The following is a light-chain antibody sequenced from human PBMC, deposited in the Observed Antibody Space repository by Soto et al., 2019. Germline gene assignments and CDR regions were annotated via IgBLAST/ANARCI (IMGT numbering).Light chain of an antibody. CDR3: MQGIHWPPLT. CDR2: NVS. CDR1: QSLVYSDGNTY. V-gene: IGKV2-30*01. J-gene: IGKJ5*01. Sequence: DVVLTQSPLSLPVTPGQPASISCRSSQSLVYSDGNTYLNWFQQRPGQSPRRLIYNVSKRDSGVPERFSGSGSGTDFTLQISRVEAEDVGVYYCMQGIHWPPLTFGQGTRLEIK.